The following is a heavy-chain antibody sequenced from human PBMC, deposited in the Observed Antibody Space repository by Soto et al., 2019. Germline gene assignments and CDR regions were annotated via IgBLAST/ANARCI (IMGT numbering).Heavy chain of an antibody. D-gene: IGHD2-15*01. CDR1: GDSVSSGHQF. CDR2: IHYTGTT. V-gene: IGHV4-30-4*01. Sequence: QVQLQESGPGLMKPSQTLSLTCTVSGDSVSSGHQFWTWIRQPPGKGLEWIGFIHYTGTTYYKTSLHSSVSISGDRSRNRFSWNLQSLTDADTAMYSCARARDVYCGQGFCYTTYDFEAWGQGTLVSGSS. CDR3: ARARDVYCGQGFCYTTYDFEA. J-gene: IGHJ5*02.